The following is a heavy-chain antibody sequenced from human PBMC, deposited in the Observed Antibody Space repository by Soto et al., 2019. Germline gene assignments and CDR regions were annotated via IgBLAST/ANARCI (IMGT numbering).Heavy chain of an antibody. CDR1: GYNFTNYL. J-gene: IGHJ3*02. CDR2: IYPGDSDT. V-gene: IGHV5-51*01. Sequence: HGESLKISCKGSGYNFTNYLIGWVRQMPGKGLEWMGIIYPGDSDTTYSPSFQGQVTISADKSISTAYLQWSSLRASDTAMYYCARRGYCSGGSCPSAFDIWGQGTKVTVSS. CDR3: ARRGYCSGGSCPSAFDI. D-gene: IGHD2-15*01.